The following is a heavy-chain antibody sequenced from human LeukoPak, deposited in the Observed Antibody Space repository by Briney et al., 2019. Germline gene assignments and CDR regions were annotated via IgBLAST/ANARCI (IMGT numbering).Heavy chain of an antibody. Sequence: KPSETLSLTCTVSGGSISSYYWSWIRQPPGKGLEWIGYIYYSGSTNYNPSLKSRVTISVDTSKNQFSLKLSSVTAADTAVYYCAGAPVVPARVFDYWGQGTLVTVSS. J-gene: IGHJ4*02. CDR3: AGAPVVPARVFDY. CDR2: IYYSGST. D-gene: IGHD2-2*01. V-gene: IGHV4-59*01. CDR1: GGSISSYY.